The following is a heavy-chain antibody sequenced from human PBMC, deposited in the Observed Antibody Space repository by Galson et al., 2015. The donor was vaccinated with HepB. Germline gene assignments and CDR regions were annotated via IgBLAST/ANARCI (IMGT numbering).Heavy chain of an antibody. J-gene: IGHJ4*02. CDR1: GFTFSSYA. Sequence: SLRLSCAAPGFTFSSYAMHWVRQAPGKGLEWVAVISYDGSNKYYADSVKGRFTISGDNSKNTLYLQMNSLRAEDTAVYYCARGVESEYFDYWGREPWSPSPQ. V-gene: IGHV3-30-3*01. D-gene: IGHD1-1*01. CDR3: ARGVESEYFDY. CDR2: ISYDGSNK.